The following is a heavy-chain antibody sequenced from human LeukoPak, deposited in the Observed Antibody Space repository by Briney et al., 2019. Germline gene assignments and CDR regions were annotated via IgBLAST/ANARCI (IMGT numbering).Heavy chain of an antibody. CDR1: GFTFSSYS. J-gene: IGHJ6*02. D-gene: IGHD5-18*01. CDR2: ISSSSSYI. V-gene: IGHV3-21*01. Sequence: GGSLRLSCAASGFTFSSYSMNWVRQAPGKGLEWVSSISSSSSYIYYADSVKGRFTISRDNAKNSLYLQMNSLRDEDTAVYYCASQDTALHYYYGMDVWGQGTTVTVSS. CDR3: ASQDTALHYYYGMDV.